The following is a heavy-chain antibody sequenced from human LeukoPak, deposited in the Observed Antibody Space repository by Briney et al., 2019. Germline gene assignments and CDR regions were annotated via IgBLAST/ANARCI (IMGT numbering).Heavy chain of an antibody. CDR1: GGSISSSSYY. J-gene: IGHJ4*02. CDR2: IYYSGST. CDR3: ARHNLEWLLYVDY. V-gene: IGHV4-39*01. Sequence: SETLSLTCTVSGGSISSSSYYWGWIRRPPGKGLEWIGSIYYSGSTYYNPSLKSRVTISVDTSKNQFSLKLSSVTAADTAVYYCARHNLEWLLYVDYWGQGTLVTVSS. D-gene: IGHD3-3*01.